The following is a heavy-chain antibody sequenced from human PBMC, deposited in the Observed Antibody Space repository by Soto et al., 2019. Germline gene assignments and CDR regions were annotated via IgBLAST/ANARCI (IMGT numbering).Heavy chain of an antibody. CDR2: IYYSGST. D-gene: IGHD2-2*01. J-gene: IGHJ5*02. V-gene: IGHV4-39*01. CDR1: GGSISSSSYY. CDR3: ARQNIGYCSSTSCDRGWFDP. Sequence: SETLSLTCTVSGGSISSSSYYWGWIRQPPGKGLEWIGSIYYSGSTYYNPSLKSRVTISVDTSKNQFSLKLSSVTAADTAVYYCARQNIGYCSSTSCDRGWFDPWGQGTLVTVSS.